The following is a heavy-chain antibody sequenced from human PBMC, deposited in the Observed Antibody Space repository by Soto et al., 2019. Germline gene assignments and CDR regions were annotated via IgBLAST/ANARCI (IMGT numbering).Heavy chain of an antibody. CDR1: GGSISSGGYY. V-gene: IGHV4-31*03. Sequence: QVQLQQSGPGLVKPSQTLSLTCTVSGGSISSGGYYWSWIRQHPAKGLEWIGYIYYSGSTYYNPSLKSRVTISVDTSKNQFSLKLSSVTAADTVVYYCARRGIVVVVAARDAFDIWGQGTMVTVS. D-gene: IGHD2-15*01. CDR3: ARRGIVVVVAARDAFDI. J-gene: IGHJ3*02. CDR2: IYYSGST.